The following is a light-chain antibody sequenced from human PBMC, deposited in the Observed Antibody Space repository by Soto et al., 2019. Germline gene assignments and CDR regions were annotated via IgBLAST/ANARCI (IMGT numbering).Light chain of an antibody. J-gene: IGKJ4*01. CDR2: GAS. Sequence: EIVLTQSPGTLSLSPGERATLSCRASQSVSSSYLAWYQQKPGQAPRLLIYGASSRATGIPDRFSGSGSGTDFNLTISRLEPEDFAVYYCQQYNNWPFTFGGGTKVEI. CDR1: QSVSSSY. CDR3: QQYNNWPFT. V-gene: IGKV3-20*01.